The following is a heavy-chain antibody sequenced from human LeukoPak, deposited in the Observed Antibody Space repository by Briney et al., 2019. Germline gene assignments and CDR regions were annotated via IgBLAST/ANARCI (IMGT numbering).Heavy chain of an antibody. D-gene: IGHD3-10*01. V-gene: IGHV1-8*02. CDR3: ASIRSGSNSRVSLDY. Sequence: ASVKVSCKASGYTFTCYYMHWVRQAPGQGLEWMGWINPNSGNTDYAQKFQGRVTMTRNTSISTAYMELSSLRSEDTAVYYCASIRSGSNSRVSLDYWGQGTLVTVSS. J-gene: IGHJ4*02. CDR1: GYTFTCYY. CDR2: INPNSGNT.